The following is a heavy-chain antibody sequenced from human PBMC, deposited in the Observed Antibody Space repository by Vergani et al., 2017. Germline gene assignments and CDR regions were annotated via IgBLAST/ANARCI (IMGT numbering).Heavy chain of an antibody. D-gene: IGHD1-1*01. CDR1: EYSFGNYW. CDR2: IYPADSDT. V-gene: IGHV5-51*01. J-gene: IGHJ4*02. Sequence: EVELVPSGPEMRKPGESLKISCKGSEYSFGNYWIGWVRQLPGKGLEWMGIIYPADSDTRYSPSFHGQVTISADKSISTAFLQWDSLKASDTALYYCARHTTYTDSWGQGTLVTVSS. CDR3: ARHTTYTDS.